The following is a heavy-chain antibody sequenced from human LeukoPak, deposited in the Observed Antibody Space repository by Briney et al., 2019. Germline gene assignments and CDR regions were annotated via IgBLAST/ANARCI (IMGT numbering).Heavy chain of an antibody. V-gene: IGHV4-38-2*02. CDR2: MYHSGST. J-gene: IGHJ3*02. Sequence: SETLSLTCTVSNYSISTDYYWGWIRQPPGKGLEWIGTMYHSGSTYYNPSLKSRVTISVDTSKNQFSLKLSSVTAADTAVYYCAGSFGVVISFNDAFDIWGQGTMVTVSS. CDR3: AGSFGVVISFNDAFDI. CDR1: NYSISTDYY. D-gene: IGHD3-3*02.